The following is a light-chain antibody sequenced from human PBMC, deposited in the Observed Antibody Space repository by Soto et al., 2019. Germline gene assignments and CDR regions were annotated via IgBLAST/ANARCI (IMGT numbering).Light chain of an antibody. Sequence: QTVVTQEPSFSVSPGGTVTLTCGLSSGSVSTRYYPSWYQQTPGQAPRTLIYNTDIRSSGVPDRFSGSILGNKAALTITGAQADDESDYYCVLYMGSGISVFGGGTQLTVL. J-gene: IGLJ7*01. CDR3: VLYMGSGISV. V-gene: IGLV8-61*01. CDR2: NTD. CDR1: SGSVSTRYY.